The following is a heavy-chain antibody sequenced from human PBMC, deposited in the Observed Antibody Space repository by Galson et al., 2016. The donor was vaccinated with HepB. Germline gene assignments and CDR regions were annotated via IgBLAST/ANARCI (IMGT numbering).Heavy chain of an antibody. CDR1: GFTLSSYS. Sequence: SLRLSCAASGFTLSSYSLNWVRQAPGKGLEWVSSISSSSTYIYYADSVKGRFTISRDNAENSLYLQMNSLRVEDTAVYYCGRVYSGYDFWGRRGYGVDYWGQGTLVTVSS. V-gene: IGHV3-21*01. CDR3: GRVYSGYDFWGRRGYGVDY. CDR2: ISSSSTYI. D-gene: IGHD3-3*01. J-gene: IGHJ4*02.